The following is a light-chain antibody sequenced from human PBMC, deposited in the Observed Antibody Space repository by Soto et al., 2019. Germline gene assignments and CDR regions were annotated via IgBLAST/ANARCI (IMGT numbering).Light chain of an antibody. CDR2: AAS. J-gene: IGKJ5*01. Sequence: DTQMTQSPSSLSASVGDRVTITCRASQDIRNDLGWYQQKPGKAPKRLIYAASSLQSGVPSRFSDSGSGTEFTLTINSLQPEDFATYYCQQSYRTPPITFGQGTRLEIK. CDR1: QDIRND. V-gene: IGKV1-17*01. CDR3: QQSYRTPPIT.